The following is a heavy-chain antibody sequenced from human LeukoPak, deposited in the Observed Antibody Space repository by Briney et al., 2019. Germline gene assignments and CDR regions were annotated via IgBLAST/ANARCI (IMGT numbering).Heavy chain of an antibody. J-gene: IGHJ5*01. CDR3: ARDLNYMNSGS. CDR1: GFTFTSNG. CDR2: ISSSSSYI. Sequence: GGSLLLTCAASGFTFTSNGMSWVRQAPGKGLEWVSSISSSSSYIYYADSVKGRFTISRDNAKNSLYLQMNSLRAEETAVYYCARDLNYMNSGSWGDGTLVTVSS. V-gene: IGHV3-21*01. D-gene: IGHD5-24*01.